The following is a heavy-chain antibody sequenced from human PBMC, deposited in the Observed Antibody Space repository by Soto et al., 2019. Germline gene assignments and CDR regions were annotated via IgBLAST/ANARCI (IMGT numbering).Heavy chain of an antibody. V-gene: IGHV4-31*03. J-gene: IGHJ4*02. Sequence: SQTLSLTGTPSPGSISSGGYYWSCIRQHPGKGREWIGYSYYSGSTYYNPSLKSRVTISVETSNNQFSLKLSSVTAADTAVHYCARDARVYCSGGSCYGGVNYWGKGTLVTVSS. CDR1: PGSISSGGYY. D-gene: IGHD2-15*01. CDR3: ARDARVYCSGGSCYGGVNY. CDR2: SYYSGST.